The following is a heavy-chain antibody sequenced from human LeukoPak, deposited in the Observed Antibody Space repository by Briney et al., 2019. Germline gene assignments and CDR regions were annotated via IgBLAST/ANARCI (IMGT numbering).Heavy chain of an antibody. V-gene: IGHV4-34*01. D-gene: IGHD2-2*01. Sequence: TSETLSLTCTVSGGSISSYYWSWIRQPPGKGLEWIGEINHSGSTNYNPSLKSRVTISVDTSKNQFSLKLSSVTAADTAVYYCARGGYCSSTSCYLLGLAVYWYFDLWGRGTLVTVSS. J-gene: IGHJ2*01. CDR3: ARGGYCSSTSCYLLGLAVYWYFDL. CDR2: INHSGST. CDR1: GGSISSYY.